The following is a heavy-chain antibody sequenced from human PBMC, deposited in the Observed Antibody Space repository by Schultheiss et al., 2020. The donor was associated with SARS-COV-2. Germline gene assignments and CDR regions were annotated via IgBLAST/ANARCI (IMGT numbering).Heavy chain of an antibody. V-gene: IGHV3-23*01. CDR3: ARCYDFWSGYFFDY. CDR1: GFTFSSYA. D-gene: IGHD3-3*01. CDR2: ISGSGGST. J-gene: IGHJ4*02. Sequence: GGSLRLSCAASGFTFSSYAMSWVRQAPGKGLEWVSAISGSGGSTYYADSVKGRFTISRDNSKNTLYLQMNSLKTEDTAVYYCARCYDFWSGYFFDYWGQGTLVTVSS.